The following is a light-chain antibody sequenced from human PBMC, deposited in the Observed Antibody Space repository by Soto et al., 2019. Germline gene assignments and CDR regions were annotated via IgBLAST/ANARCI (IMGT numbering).Light chain of an antibody. CDR3: QQRSNWPPGVT. V-gene: IGKV1-33*01. Sequence: DIQMTQSPSSLSASVGDRVTITCQASQDIKNYLNWYQQKSGKAPKLLIYDASDLETGVPSRFSGSGSGTDFTFTINSLQPEDIAVYYCQQRSNWPPGVTFGPGTKVDIK. CDR2: DAS. J-gene: IGKJ3*01. CDR1: QDIKNY.